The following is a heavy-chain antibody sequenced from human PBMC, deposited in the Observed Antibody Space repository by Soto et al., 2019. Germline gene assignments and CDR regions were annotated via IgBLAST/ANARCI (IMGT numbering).Heavy chain of an antibody. CDR1: GFTFSNAW. V-gene: IGHV3-15*01. J-gene: IGHJ6*02. CDR2: IKSKTDGGTT. CDR3: TTGSEVPYYYYYGMDV. Sequence: GGSLRLSCAASGFTFSNAWMSWVRQAPGKGLEWVGRIKSKTDGGTTDYAAPVKGRFTISRDDSKSTLYLQMNSLNTEDPAMYDCTTGSEVPYYYYYGMDVWGQGTTVTVSS.